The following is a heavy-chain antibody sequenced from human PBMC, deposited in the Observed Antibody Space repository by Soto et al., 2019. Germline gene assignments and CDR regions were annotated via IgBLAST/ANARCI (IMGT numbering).Heavy chain of an antibody. Sequence: LVESGGGLVQPGGSLRLSCAASGFIFSSFGMNWVRQAPGKGLEWVANIEQDGGQKYYGDSVRGRFTISRDNAKNSLYLQLNTLRDDDTAVYCCARLIGGYFYMDVWGKGTTVTVSS. CDR3: ARLIGGYFYMDV. CDR1: GFIFSSFG. J-gene: IGHJ6*03. CDR2: IEQDGGQK. V-gene: IGHV3-7*01. D-gene: IGHD3-16*01.